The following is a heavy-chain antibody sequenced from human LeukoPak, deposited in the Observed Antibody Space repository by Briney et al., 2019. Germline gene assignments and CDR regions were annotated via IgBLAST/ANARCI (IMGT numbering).Heavy chain of an antibody. V-gene: IGHV5-51*01. D-gene: IGHD2-2*01. J-gene: IGHJ4*02. CDR2: IYPGDSDT. CDR3: ARQEVPAAGTYYFDY. CDR1: GYSFTSYW. Sequence: GESLKISCKGSGYSFTSYWIGWVRQMPGKGLEWMGIIYPGDSDTRYSPSFQGQVTISADKSISTAYLQWSSLKASDTAMYYCARQEVPAAGTYYFDYWGQGTLVTVSS.